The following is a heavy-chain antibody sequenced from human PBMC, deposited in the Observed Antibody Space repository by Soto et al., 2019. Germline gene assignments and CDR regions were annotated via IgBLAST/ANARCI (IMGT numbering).Heavy chain of an antibody. Sequence: QVQLQESCPGLGKPSHTLALTGTVSGVASSSVNFYWSWIRQHPGKGPEWIGYIYYSGSTYYNPSLKSRVPKAVDTSKHQYSLKLNSVTAADKALYYCAGEGGDGIGYSGQGALVTVS. D-gene: IGHD3-16*01. V-gene: IGHV4-31*03. CDR3: AGEGGDGIGY. CDR2: IYYSGST. CDR1: GVASSSVNFY. J-gene: IGHJ4*02.